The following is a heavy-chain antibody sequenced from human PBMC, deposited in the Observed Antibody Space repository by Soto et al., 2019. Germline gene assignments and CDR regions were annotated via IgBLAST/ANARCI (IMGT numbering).Heavy chain of an antibody. CDR2: IYHSGNT. CDR1: GYSISSDYY. J-gene: IGHJ4*02. D-gene: IGHD1-26*01. V-gene: IGHV4-38-2*01. CDR3: ARSQYNWSWLDY. Sequence: PSETLSLTCAVSGYSISSDYYWGWIRQPPGKGLEWIGSIYHSGNTFYNPSLKSRVTISVDTSKNQFSLNLNSVTAADTAVHYCARSQYNWSWLDYWGQGTLVTV.